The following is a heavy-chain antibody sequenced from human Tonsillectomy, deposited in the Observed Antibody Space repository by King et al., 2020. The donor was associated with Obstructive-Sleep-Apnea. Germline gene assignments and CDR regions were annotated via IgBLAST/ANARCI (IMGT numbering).Heavy chain of an antibody. CDR2: TSYDGTNQ. Sequence: VQLVESGGGVVQPGRSLRLSCAASGFTFSDYVMHWVRQAPGKGLQWVAVTSYDGTNQHYTDSVKGRFSISRDNSKNTQYLQMNRLRPEDTAVYYCARGARPLNWDFDLWGRGTLVTVSS. CDR3: ARGARPLNWDFDL. CDR1: GFTFSDYV. J-gene: IGHJ2*01. V-gene: IGHV3-30*04.